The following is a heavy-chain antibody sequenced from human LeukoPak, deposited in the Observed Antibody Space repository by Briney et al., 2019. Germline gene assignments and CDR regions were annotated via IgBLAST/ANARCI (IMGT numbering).Heavy chain of an antibody. Sequence: PGGSLRLSXAASGFTFSSYGMHWVRQAPGKGLEWVAFIRYDGSNKYYADSVKGRFTISRDNSKNTLYLQMNSLRAEDTAVYYCARDIAPAGLFFDYWGQGTLVTVSS. D-gene: IGHD6-13*01. CDR1: GFTFSSYG. CDR2: IRYDGSNK. CDR3: ARDIAPAGLFFDY. V-gene: IGHV3-30*02. J-gene: IGHJ4*02.